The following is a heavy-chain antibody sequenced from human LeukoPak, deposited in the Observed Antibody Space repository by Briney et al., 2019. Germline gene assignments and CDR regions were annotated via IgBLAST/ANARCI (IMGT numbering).Heavy chain of an antibody. V-gene: IGHV3-30-3*01. D-gene: IGHD3-16*02. Sequence: TGGSLRLSCAASGFTFSSYAMHWVRQAPGKGLEWVAVISYDGSNKYYADSMKGRFTISRDNSKNTLYLQMNSLRAEDTAVYYCARGGPITFGGVIVIPPDYWGQGTLVTVSS. J-gene: IGHJ4*02. CDR1: GFTFSSYA. CDR3: ARGGPITFGGVIVIPPDY. CDR2: ISYDGSNK.